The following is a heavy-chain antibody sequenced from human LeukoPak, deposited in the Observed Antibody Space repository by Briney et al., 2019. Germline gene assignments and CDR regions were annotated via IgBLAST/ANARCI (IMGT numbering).Heavy chain of an antibody. CDR3: ATNRGSPGAFDI. Sequence: GGSLRLSCAASGFTFSDYYMSWIRQAPGKGLEWVSYISSSATTIYYADSVKGRFTISRDNAKNSLYLQMNSLRVEDTAVYYCATNRGSPGAFDIWGQGTMVTVSS. CDR2: ISSSATTI. D-gene: IGHD1-26*01. V-gene: IGHV3-11*04. J-gene: IGHJ3*02. CDR1: GFTFSDYY.